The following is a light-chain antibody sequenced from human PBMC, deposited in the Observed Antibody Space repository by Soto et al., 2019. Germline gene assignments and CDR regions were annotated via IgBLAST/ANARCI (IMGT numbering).Light chain of an antibody. CDR2: GAS. CDR1: QSVRSSY. Sequence: EIVLAQSPGTLSLSPGERATLSCRASQSVRSSYLAWYQQKPGQAPRLLIYGASSRATGIPDRFSGSGSGTDFTLTISRLEPEDLAVYYCQQYGNSPTFGGGTKLEIK. V-gene: IGKV3-20*01. CDR3: QQYGNSPT. J-gene: IGKJ4*01.